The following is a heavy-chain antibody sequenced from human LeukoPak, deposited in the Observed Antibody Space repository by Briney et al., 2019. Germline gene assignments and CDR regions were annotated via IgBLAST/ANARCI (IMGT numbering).Heavy chain of an antibody. J-gene: IGHJ4*02. D-gene: IGHD3-16*01. Sequence: GASVKVSCKASGYSFSSYTLSWVRQAPGQGLEWMGWISAYNGNTNYAQRLQGRVTMTTDTSTSTAYMELRSLTSDDTAVYYCARSLMNTAPRHDYWDQGTLVTVSS. CDR2: ISAYNGNT. CDR3: ARSLMNTAPRHDY. CDR1: GYSFSSYT. V-gene: IGHV1-18*01.